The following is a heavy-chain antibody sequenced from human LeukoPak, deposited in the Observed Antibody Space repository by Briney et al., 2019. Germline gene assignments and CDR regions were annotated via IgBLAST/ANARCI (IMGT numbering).Heavy chain of an antibody. D-gene: IGHD3-9*01. J-gene: IGHJ4*02. Sequence: GGSLRLSCAASGFTFSSYSMNWVRQAPGKGLEWVSSISSSSSYIYYADSVKGRFTISRDNAKNSLYLRMNSLRAEDTAVYYCARGDILTGYSFPYFDYWGQGTLVTVSS. V-gene: IGHV3-21*01. CDR2: ISSSSSYI. CDR3: ARGDILTGYSFPYFDY. CDR1: GFTFSSYS.